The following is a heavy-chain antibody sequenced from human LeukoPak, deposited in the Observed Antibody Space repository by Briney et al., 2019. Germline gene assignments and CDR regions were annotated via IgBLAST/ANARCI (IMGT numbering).Heavy chain of an antibody. CDR3: ARGVHRHSSSWYSAFFDY. D-gene: IGHD6-13*01. CDR2: IYYSGST. V-gene: IGHV4-59*01. Sequence: PSETVSLTCTVSGGSISSYYWSWIRQPPGKGLEWIGYIYYSGSTNYNPSLKSRVTISVDTSKNQFSLKLSSVTAADTAVYYCARGVHRHSSSWYSAFFDYWGQGTLVTVSS. J-gene: IGHJ4*02. CDR1: GGSISSYY.